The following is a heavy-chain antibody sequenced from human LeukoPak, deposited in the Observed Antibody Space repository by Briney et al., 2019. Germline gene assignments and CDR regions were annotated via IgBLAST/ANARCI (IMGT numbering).Heavy chain of an antibody. Sequence: QPGGSLRLSCAASGFTFSSYSMNWVRQAPGKGLEWVSYISSSSSTIYYADSAKGRFTISRDNAKNSLYLQMNSLRDEDTAVYYCARDNTWGYDSSGYYWNYYYYYGMDVWGQGTTVTVSS. D-gene: IGHD3-22*01. V-gene: IGHV3-48*02. CDR2: ISSSSSTI. J-gene: IGHJ6*02. CDR3: ARDNTWGYDSSGYYWNYYYYYGMDV. CDR1: GFTFSSYS.